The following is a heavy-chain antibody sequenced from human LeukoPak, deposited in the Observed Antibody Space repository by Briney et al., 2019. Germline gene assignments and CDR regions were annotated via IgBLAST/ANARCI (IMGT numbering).Heavy chain of an antibody. Sequence: PRGSLRLSCAASGFTFSRHWMSWVRQAPGKGLEWVANIKEEGSEKYYVESVKGRFTISRDNAKNSLNLQMNSLRVEDTAVYYCARDIPYSGAYEHGSWGQGTLVTVSS. CDR1: GFTFSRHW. V-gene: IGHV3-7*01. J-gene: IGHJ5*02. CDR2: IKEEGSEK. CDR3: ARDIPYSGAYEHGS. D-gene: IGHD1-26*01.